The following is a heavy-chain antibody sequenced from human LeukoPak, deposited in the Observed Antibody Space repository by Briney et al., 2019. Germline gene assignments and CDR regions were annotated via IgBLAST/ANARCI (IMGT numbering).Heavy chain of an antibody. CDR1: GFTFSSYW. D-gene: IGHD6-19*01. CDR3: AKGSGWFSHDAFDI. V-gene: IGHV3-7*03. Sequence: GGSLRLSCAASGFTFSSYWMSWVRQAPGKGLEWVANIKYDVSEIHYVDSVKGRFTISRDNAENSLYLQMNSLRAEDTAVYYCAKGSGWFSHDAFDIWGQGTMVTVSS. J-gene: IGHJ3*02. CDR2: IKYDVSEI.